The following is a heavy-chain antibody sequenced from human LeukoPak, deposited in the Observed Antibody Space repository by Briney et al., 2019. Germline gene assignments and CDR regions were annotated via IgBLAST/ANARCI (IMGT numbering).Heavy chain of an antibody. CDR3: ARRRSYYVSGSYYKEPNYYMDV. J-gene: IGHJ6*03. V-gene: IGHV4-34*01. CDR1: GGSFSGFS. Sequence: SETLSLTCAVYGGSFSGFSWSWIRQPPGKGLEWIGEINHSGGTNYNPSLKSPVTISVDTSKNQFSLRLTSVTAADTAVYYCARRRSYYVSGSYYKEPNYYMDVWGKGTTVTISS. CDR2: INHSGGT. D-gene: IGHD3-10*01.